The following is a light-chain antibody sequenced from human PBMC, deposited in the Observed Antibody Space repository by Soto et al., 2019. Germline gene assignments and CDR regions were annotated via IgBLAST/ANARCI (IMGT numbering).Light chain of an antibody. CDR1: SRDVGAYNL. Sequence: QSALTQPASVSGSPGQSITISCTGTSRDVGAYNLVSWYQQHPGKAPKLLIYEVRNRPSGISFRFSGSRAGNTASLTISGPLAEEEADYYCSAYTTRSTLVFGGGTKLTVL. CDR2: EVR. V-gene: IGLV2-14*01. CDR3: SAYTTRSTLV. J-gene: IGLJ2*01.